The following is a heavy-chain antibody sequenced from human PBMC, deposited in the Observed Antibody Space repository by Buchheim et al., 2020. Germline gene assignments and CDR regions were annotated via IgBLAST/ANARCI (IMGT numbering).Heavy chain of an antibody. CDR2: IWYDGSNK. J-gene: IGHJ6*02. CDR3: ARDSLYCSSTSCSPYYYYGMDV. CDR1: GFTFSSYG. Sequence: VQLVESGGGVVQPGRSLRLSCAASGFTFSSYGMHWVRQAPGKGLEWVAVIWYDGSNKYYADSVKGRFTISRDNSKNTLYLQMNSLRAEDTAVYYCARDSLYCSSTSCSPYYYYGMDVWGQGTT. D-gene: IGHD2-2*01. V-gene: IGHV3-33*01.